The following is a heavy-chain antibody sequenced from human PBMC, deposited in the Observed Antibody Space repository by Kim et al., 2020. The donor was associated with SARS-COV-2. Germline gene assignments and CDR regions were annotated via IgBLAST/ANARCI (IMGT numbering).Heavy chain of an antibody. CDR3: ARGPSRFLEWFSSAEYFQH. V-gene: IGHV1-2*02. CDR2: INPNSGGT. CDR1: GYTFTGYY. Sequence: ASVKVSCKASGYTFTGYYMHWVRQAPGQGLEWMGWINPNSGGTNYAQKFQGRVTMTRDTSISTAYMELSRLRSDDTAVYYCARGPSRFLEWFSSAEYFQHWGQGTLVTVSS. D-gene: IGHD3-3*01. J-gene: IGHJ1*01.